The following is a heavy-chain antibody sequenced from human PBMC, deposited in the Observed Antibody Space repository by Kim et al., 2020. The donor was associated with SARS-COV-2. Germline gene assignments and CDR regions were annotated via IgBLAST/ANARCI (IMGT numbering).Heavy chain of an antibody. D-gene: IGHD6-6*01. V-gene: IGHV4-59*01. J-gene: IGHJ6*02. CDR2: IYYSGST. Sequence: SETLSLTCTVSGGSISSGYWSWIRQPPGKGLEWIGYIYYSGSTNYNPSLKSRVTISVDTSKNQFSLRLSSVTAADTAVYYCARVDLYSSSSGSYHYYYGMDVWGPGTTVTVSS. CDR3: ARVDLYSSSSGSYHYYYGMDV. CDR1: GGSISSGY.